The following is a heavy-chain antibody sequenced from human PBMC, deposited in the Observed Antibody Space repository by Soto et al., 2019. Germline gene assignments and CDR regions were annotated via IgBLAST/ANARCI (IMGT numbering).Heavy chain of an antibody. V-gene: IGHV3-21*01. D-gene: IGHD3-22*01. CDR1: GFTFSSYS. CDR2: ISSSSSYI. Sequence: EVQLVESGGGLVKPGGSLRLSCAASGFTFSSYSMNWVRQAPGKGLEWVSSISSSSSYIYYADSVKGRFTISRDNAKNSLYLQMNSLRAEDTAVYYCARVPYSYDNSGFDYWGQGTLVTVSS. J-gene: IGHJ4*02. CDR3: ARVPYSYDNSGFDY.